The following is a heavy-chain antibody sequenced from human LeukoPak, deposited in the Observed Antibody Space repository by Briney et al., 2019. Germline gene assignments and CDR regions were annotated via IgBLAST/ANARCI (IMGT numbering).Heavy chain of an antibody. CDR1: GGSLSCHY. Sequence: PLETLSLTCTVPGGSLSCHYWSWIRQPPGKRLEWFGYASYTGRTKYHPSLQSRVTISIDTSKSQFSLKLPSVTSADTAVYSCARLLDNDISGDPDTFDVWGQGTTVIVSS. CDR3: ARLLDNDISGDPDTFDV. V-gene: IGHV4-59*11. D-gene: IGHD3-22*01. CDR2: ASYTGRT. J-gene: IGHJ3*01.